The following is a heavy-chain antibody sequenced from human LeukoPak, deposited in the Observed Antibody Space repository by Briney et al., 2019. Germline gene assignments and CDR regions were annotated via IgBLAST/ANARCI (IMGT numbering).Heavy chain of an antibody. Sequence: GGSLRLSCAASGFTFSSYSMNWVRLAPGKGLEWVSSISSSRSYIYYADSMEGRFTISRDNAKNSLYLQMNSLRAEDTAVYYCARARQQLYYYYGMDVWGQGTTVTVSS. CDR2: ISSSRSYI. CDR3: ARARQQLYYYYGMDV. V-gene: IGHV3-21*01. CDR1: GFTFSSYS. D-gene: IGHD6-13*01. J-gene: IGHJ6*02.